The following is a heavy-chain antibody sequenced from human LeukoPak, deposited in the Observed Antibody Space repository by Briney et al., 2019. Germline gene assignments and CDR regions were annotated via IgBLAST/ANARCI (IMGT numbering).Heavy chain of an antibody. CDR1: GFTFNASA. J-gene: IGHJ6*02. CDR3: SSGYYYDDYGMDV. V-gene: IGHV3-73*01. CDR2: IRSKAKNYAT. Sequence: GGSLKVSCAASGFTFNASAVHWVRQAHGKGLEWVGRIRSKAKNYATVYTASVKGRFAISRDDSKNMAYLQMNSLKDEDAAVYYCSSGYYYDDYGMDVWGQGTTVTVSS. D-gene: IGHD1-1*01.